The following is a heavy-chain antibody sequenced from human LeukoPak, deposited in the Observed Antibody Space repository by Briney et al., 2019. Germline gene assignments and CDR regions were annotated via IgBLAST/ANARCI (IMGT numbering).Heavy chain of an antibody. CDR2: ISHSGSTI. CDR3: ARDFRRFDF. V-gene: IGHV3-48*03. CDR1: GFTFSSYE. Sequence: PGGSLRLSCGASGFTFSSYEMNWVRQPPGKGLEWVSYISHSGSTIYYADSVKGRFTISRDNAENSLYLQMSSLRAGDTAVYYCARDFRRFDFWGQGTMVTVSS. J-gene: IGHJ3*01.